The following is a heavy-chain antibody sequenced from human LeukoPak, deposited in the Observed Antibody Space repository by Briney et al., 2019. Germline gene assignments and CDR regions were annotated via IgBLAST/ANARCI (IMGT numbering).Heavy chain of an antibody. CDR3: ALGITIFGVVNPDYFDY. V-gene: IGHV4-61*01. J-gene: IGHJ4*02. Sequence: PSETLSLTCTVSGGSVSSGSYYWSWIRQPPRKGLEWIGYIYYSGSTNYNPSLKSRVTISVDTSKNQFSLKLSSVTAADTAVYYCALGITIFGVVNPDYFDYWGQGTLVTVSS. D-gene: IGHD3-3*01. CDR1: GGSVSSGSYY. CDR2: IYYSGST.